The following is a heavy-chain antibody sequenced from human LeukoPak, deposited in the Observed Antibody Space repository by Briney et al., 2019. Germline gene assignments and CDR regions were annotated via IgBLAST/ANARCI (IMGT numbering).Heavy chain of an antibody. CDR2: ISSSAGGT. D-gene: IGHD2-2*01. CDR1: RLTFTSYT. V-gene: IGHV3-23*01. J-gene: IGHJ3*02. CDR3: TATRSCSSTSCYAFDI. Sequence: PGGSLRLSCAASRLTFTSYTMTWVRQAPGKGLEWVSLISSSAGGTYYADSVKGRFTISRDNSQNTLYLQMNSLRAEDTAVYYCTATRSCSSTSCYAFDIWGQGTMVTVSS.